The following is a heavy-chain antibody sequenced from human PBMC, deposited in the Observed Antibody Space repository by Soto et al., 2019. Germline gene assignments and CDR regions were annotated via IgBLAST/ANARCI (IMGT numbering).Heavy chain of an antibody. CDR3: AKATSPKSGIAAAGLLSFDY. CDR2: ISGSGGST. J-gene: IGHJ4*02. V-gene: IGHV3-23*01. Sequence: HPGGSLGLSCAASGFTFSSYAMSWFRQAPGKGLEWVSAISGSGGSTYYADSVKGRFTISRDNSKNTLYLQMNSLRAEDTAVYYCAKATSPKSGIAAAGLLSFDYWGQGTLVTVSS. CDR1: GFTFSSYA. D-gene: IGHD6-13*01.